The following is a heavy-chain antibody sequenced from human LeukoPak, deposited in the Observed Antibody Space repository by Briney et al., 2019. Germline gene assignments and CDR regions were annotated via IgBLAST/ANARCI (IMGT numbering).Heavy chain of an antibody. Sequence: ASVEVSCKASGYTFTGYYVHWVRQAPGQGLEWMGWINPNSGGTNYAQKFQGRVTMTRDTSISTAYMELSRLRSDDTAVYYCARDQGEYYGSGSYYKRYYYMDVWGKGTTVTVSS. CDR2: INPNSGGT. V-gene: IGHV1-2*02. CDR3: ARDQGEYYGSGSYYKRYYYMDV. CDR1: GYTFTGYY. D-gene: IGHD3-10*01. J-gene: IGHJ6*03.